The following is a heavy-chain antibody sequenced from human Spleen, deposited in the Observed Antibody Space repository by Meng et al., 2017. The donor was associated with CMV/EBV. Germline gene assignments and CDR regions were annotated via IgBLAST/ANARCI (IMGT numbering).Heavy chain of an antibody. Sequence: GESLKISCAASGFTFSRFWMSWVRQAPGKGLEWVANIKEDGSDKYYADSVKGRFAISRDNAKNSLYLQMNSLRAEDTAVYYCARFGDSSSWHTLDYWGQGILVTVSS. CDR3: ARFGDSSSWHTLDY. D-gene: IGHD6-13*01. CDR1: GFTFSRFW. CDR2: IKEDGSDK. J-gene: IGHJ4*02. V-gene: IGHV3-7*03.